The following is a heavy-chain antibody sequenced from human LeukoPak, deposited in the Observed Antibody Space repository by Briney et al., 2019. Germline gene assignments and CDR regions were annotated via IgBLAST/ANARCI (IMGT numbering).Heavy chain of an antibody. CDR3: ARSAPGSSALELLSVDP. CDR1: AGTFSSYA. V-gene: IGHV1-69*13. CDR2: IIPIFGTA. Sequence: ASVKVSCKASAGTFSSYAISWVRQAPGQGLEWVGGIIPIFGTANYAQKYQGRVTITVDESTSTAYMELSSLRSEDTAVYYCARSAPGSSALELLSVDPWGQGTLVTVSS. J-gene: IGHJ5*02. D-gene: IGHD1-7*01.